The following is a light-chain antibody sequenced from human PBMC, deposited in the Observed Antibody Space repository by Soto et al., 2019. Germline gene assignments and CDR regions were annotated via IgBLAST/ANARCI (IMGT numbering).Light chain of an antibody. CDR2: EVV. CDR1: KNDVGFYDF. J-gene: IGLJ1*01. V-gene: IGLV2-8*01. Sequence: QSVLTQPPSASGSPGQSVTISCTGTKNDVGFYDFVSWYQHHPSKAPRLIIYEVVQRPSGAPDRFSGYKTGITASLTASGLQAADEADYFCKSYAGRNTYVFGSGTKVTVL. CDR3: KSYAGRNTYV.